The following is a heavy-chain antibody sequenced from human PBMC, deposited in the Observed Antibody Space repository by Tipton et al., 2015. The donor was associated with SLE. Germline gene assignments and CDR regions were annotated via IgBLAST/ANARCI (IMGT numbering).Heavy chain of an antibody. Sequence: TLSLTCTVSGGSISSHYWSWIRQPPGKGLEWIGYIYYSGSTNYNPSPKSRVTISVDTSKNQFSLKLSSVTAADTAVYYCARGVDGRVGDWFDPWGQGTLVTVSS. CDR2: IYYSGST. CDR3: ARGVDGRVGDWFDP. V-gene: IGHV4-59*11. J-gene: IGHJ5*02. CDR1: GGSISSHY. D-gene: IGHD5-12*01.